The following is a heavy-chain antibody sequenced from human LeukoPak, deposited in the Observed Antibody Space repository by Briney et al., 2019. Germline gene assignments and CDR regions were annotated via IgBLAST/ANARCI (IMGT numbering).Heavy chain of an antibody. V-gene: IGHV1-18*01. Sequence: ASVKVSCKASGYTFTSYGISWVRQAPGQGLEWMGWISAYNGNTNYAQKLQGRVTMTTDTSTSTAYMELRSLRSDDTAVYYCARLGPTSGLKRDYYYYYYMDVWGKGTTVTVSS. J-gene: IGHJ6*03. CDR3: ARLGPTSGLKRDYYYYYYMDV. CDR2: ISAYNGNT. D-gene: IGHD3-3*01. CDR1: GYTFTSYG.